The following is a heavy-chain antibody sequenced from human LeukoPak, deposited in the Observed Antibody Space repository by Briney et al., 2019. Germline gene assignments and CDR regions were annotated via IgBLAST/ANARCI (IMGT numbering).Heavy chain of an antibody. D-gene: IGHD6-19*01. CDR1: SGSTSSYY. V-gene: IGHV4-59*01. CDR2: INYSGST. J-gene: IGHJ4*02. CDR3: ARVALAVARQIDY. Sequence: SETLSLTCTVSSGSTSSYYWSWIRQPPGKGLEWIGYINYSGSTYNPSLKSRVTMSVDTSKNQFSLKLSSVTAADTAVYYCARVALAVARQIDYWGQGTLVTVSS.